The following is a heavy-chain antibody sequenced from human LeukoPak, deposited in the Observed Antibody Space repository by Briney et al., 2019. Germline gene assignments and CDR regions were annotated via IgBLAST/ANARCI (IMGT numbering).Heavy chain of an antibody. J-gene: IGHJ6*03. Sequence: GGSLRLSCAASGFTFSSYGMHWVRQAPGKGLEWVAVISYDGSNKYYADSVKGRFTISRDNSKNTLYLQMNSLRAEDTAVYYCARAGYYMDVWGKGTTVTVSS. D-gene: IGHD7-27*01. CDR1: GFTFSSYG. CDR3: ARAGYYMDV. V-gene: IGHV3-30*03. CDR2: ISYDGSNK.